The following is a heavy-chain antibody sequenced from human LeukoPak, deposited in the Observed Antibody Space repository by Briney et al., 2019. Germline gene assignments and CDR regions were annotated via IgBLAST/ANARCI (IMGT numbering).Heavy chain of an antibody. Sequence: GGSLRLSCAASGFTFSSYRMIGVGQAPGKGLEWVSSISSSSSYIYYADSVKGRFTISRDNAKNSLYLQMNSLRAEDTAVYYCARDLRRYYYDEWGQGTLVTVSS. J-gene: IGHJ4*02. CDR3: ARDLRRYYYDE. D-gene: IGHD3-22*01. CDR2: ISSSSSYI. CDR1: GFTFSSYR. V-gene: IGHV3-21*01.